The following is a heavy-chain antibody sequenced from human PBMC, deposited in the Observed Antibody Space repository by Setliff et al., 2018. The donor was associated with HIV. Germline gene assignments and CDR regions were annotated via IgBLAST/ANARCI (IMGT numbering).Heavy chain of an antibody. CDR2: IYYSGSI. Sequence: SETLSLTCAVSGYSIRSNNWWGWIRQPPGKGREWIGYIYYSGSIDYNPSLTSRVTISMDTAKSQFSLKLTSVTAADTSIYHCARLGTSGWYSYFDYWGQGILVTVSS. D-gene: IGHD6-19*01. V-gene: IGHV4-28*05. J-gene: IGHJ4*02. CDR1: GYSIRSNNW. CDR3: ARLGTSGWYSYFDY.